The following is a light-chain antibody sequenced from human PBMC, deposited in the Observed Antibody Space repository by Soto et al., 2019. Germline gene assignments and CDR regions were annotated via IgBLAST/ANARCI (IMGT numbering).Light chain of an antibody. CDR1: QGIANY. CDR2: AAS. CDR3: QKYNWPPFT. Sequence: DIQMTQSPSSLGASVGDRVTISCRASQGIANYLAWYQQKPGEVPKLLIFAASTLHSGVSSRFTGSGSGTEFTLTISSLQPEEVATYYCQKYNWPPFTFGPGTKVEIK. V-gene: IGKV1-27*01. J-gene: IGKJ3*01.